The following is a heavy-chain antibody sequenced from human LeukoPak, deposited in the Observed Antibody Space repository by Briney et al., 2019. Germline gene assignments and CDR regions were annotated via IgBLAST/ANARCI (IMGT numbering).Heavy chain of an antibody. Sequence: ETGGSLRLSCAASGFTFSSYEMNWVRQAPGKGLEWVSYISSGGSTIYYADSVKGRFTISRDNAKNSLYLQMNSLRAEDTAVYYCARESVVTAIHDAFDIWGQGTMVTVSS. D-gene: IGHD2-21*02. V-gene: IGHV3-48*03. CDR3: ARESVVTAIHDAFDI. CDR2: ISSGGSTI. J-gene: IGHJ3*02. CDR1: GFTFSSYE.